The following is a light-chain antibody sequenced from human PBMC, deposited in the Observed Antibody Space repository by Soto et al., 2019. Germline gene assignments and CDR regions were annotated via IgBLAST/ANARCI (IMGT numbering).Light chain of an antibody. CDR3: QQLNTYPHT. V-gene: IGKV1-9*01. CDR2: AAS. Sequence: DIQLTQSPSFLSASVGDRVTITCRASQGIYTYLAWYQQKPGKAPELLIYAASTLQSGVPSRFGGSGSGTEFTLTISSLQPEDFATYYCQQLNTYPHTFGGGTKVEIK. J-gene: IGKJ4*01. CDR1: QGIYTY.